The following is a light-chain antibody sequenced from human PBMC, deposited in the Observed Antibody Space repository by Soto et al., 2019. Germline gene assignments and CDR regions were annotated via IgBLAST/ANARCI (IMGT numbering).Light chain of an antibody. CDR3: SSYTSSNTVV. Sequence: QSALTQPASVSGSPGHSITISCTGTSSDVGGYDYVSWYQQHPGKAPKLMIYGVSSRPSGVSNRFSGSKSGNTASLTISGLEAEDEADYHCSSYTSSNTVVFGGGTKLTVL. V-gene: IGLV2-14*01. CDR1: SSDVGGYDY. CDR2: GVS. J-gene: IGLJ2*01.